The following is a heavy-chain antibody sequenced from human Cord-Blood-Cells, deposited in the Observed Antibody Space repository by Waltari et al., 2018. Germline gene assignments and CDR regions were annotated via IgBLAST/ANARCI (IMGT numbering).Heavy chain of an antibody. J-gene: IGHJ4*02. V-gene: IGHV3-7*01. CDR1: GFPFSSFW. CDR2: IKQDGSEK. D-gene: IGHD2-15*01. Sequence: EVQLVESGGGLVQPGGSLRLSCAASGFPFSSFWMSWVRQAPGKGLEWVANIKQDGSEKYYVDSVKGRFTISRDNAKNSLYLQMNSLRAEDTAVYYCARMVVTDYWGQGTLVTVSS. CDR3: ARMVVTDY.